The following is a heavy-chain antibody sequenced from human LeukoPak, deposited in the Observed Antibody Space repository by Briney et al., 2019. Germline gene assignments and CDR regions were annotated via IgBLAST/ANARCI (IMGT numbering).Heavy chain of an antibody. CDR3: ARDSDGLYCSSTSCSYYMDV. V-gene: IGHV1-69*13. CDR2: IIPIFGTA. D-gene: IGHD2-2*01. Sequence: WASVKVSCKASGGTFSSYAISWVRQAPGQGLEWMGGIIPIFGTANYAQKFQGRVTITADESTSTAYMELSSLRSEDTAVYYCARDSDGLYCSSTSCSYYMDVWGKGTTVTVSS. CDR1: GGTFSSYA. J-gene: IGHJ6*03.